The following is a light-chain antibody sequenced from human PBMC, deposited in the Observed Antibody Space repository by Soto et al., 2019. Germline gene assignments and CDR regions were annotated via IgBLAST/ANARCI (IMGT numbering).Light chain of an antibody. V-gene: IGKV3-20*01. Sequence: EIVLTQSPGILSLSPGERATLSCGASQSVSSNYLAWYQQKPGQAPRLLITGASSRATGIPDRFSGSGSGTDFTLTICRLEPEDFAVYYCQQYGSSPCTFGQGTRLEIK. J-gene: IGKJ5*01. CDR3: QQYGSSPCT. CDR1: QSVSSNY. CDR2: GAS.